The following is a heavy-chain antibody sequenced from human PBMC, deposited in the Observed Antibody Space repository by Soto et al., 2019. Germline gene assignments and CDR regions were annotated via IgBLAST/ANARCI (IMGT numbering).Heavy chain of an antibody. V-gene: IGHV3-21*01. D-gene: IGHD3-3*01. J-gene: IGHJ4*02. CDR3: ARDLYARYDFWSGYYPFDY. Sequence: EVQLVESGGGLVKPGGSLRLSCAASGFTFSSYSMNWVRQAPGKGLEWVSSISSSSGYIYYADSVKGRFTISRDNAKNSLYLQMNSLRAEYTAVYYCARDLYARYDFWSGYYPFDYWGQGTLVTVSS. CDR1: GFTFSSYS. CDR2: ISSSSGYI.